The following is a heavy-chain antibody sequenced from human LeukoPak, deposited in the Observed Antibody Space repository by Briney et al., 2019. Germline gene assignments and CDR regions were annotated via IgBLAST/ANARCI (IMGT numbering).Heavy chain of an antibody. V-gene: IGHV4-4*02. CDR1: GGSISSSNW. J-gene: IGHJ4*02. CDR3: VTSPYCSGGSCRGDY. Sequence: SGTLSLTCAVSGGSISSSNWWSWVRQPPGKGLEWIGEIYHSGSTNYNPSLKSRVAISVDKSKNQFSLKLSSVTAADTAVYYCVTSPYCSGGSCRGDYWGQGTLVTVSS. CDR2: IYHSGST. D-gene: IGHD2-15*01.